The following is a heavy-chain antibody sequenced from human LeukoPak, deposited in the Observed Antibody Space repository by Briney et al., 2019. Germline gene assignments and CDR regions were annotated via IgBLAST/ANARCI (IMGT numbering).Heavy chain of an antibody. CDR3: ARPSGSVTIFGVVDYFDY. D-gene: IGHD3-3*01. V-gene: IGHV3-30*04. CDR2: IAYDGSNE. Sequence: GVSLRLSCVVSGFTFTNYGMHWVRQAPGKGLDWVASIAYDGSNENYAESVKGRFTISRDNAKNTLYLQLNSLRPEDTAVYYCARPSGSVTIFGVVDYFDYWGQGSLVTVSS. J-gene: IGHJ4*02. CDR1: GFTFTNYG.